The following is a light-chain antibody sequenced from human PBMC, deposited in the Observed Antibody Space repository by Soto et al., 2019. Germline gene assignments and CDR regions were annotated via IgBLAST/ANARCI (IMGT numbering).Light chain of an antibody. V-gene: IGLV2-14*03. CDR1: SSDVGAYYF. CDR2: EVR. Sequence: QSVLTQPASVSGSPGQSITISCTGTSSDVGAYYFFSWYQQHPDKAPKLMIYEVRNRPSGVSNRFSGSKSVNTATLTISGLQAEDEADYYCSSYTTSSTRVFGTGTKVTVL. J-gene: IGLJ1*01. CDR3: SSYTTSSTRV.